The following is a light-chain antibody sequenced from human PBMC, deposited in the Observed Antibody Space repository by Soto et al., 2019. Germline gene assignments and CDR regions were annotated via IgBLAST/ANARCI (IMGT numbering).Light chain of an antibody. CDR3: QPSSNWPEMYP. J-gene: IGKJ2*01. CDR2: DAS. V-gene: IGKV3-11*01. CDR1: QSISSY. Sequence: EIVLTQSPATLSLSPGERATLSCRASQSISSYLAWYQQKPGQAPRLLISDASNRATGIPARFSGSGSGTDFTLTISSLEPEDFAVYYCQPSSNWPEMYPFGQGNKLEIK.